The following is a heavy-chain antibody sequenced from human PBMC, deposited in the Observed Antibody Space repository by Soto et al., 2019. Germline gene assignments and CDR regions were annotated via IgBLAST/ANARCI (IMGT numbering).Heavy chain of an antibody. CDR2: ISDYNGNT. CDR3: ARGRERYRRRPTLFDP. Sequence: ASLKGACKGSGYALSIYVSSCVLQTPGQGIECMGWISDYNGNTNYAQKLQGRVTMTTDTYTSTAYMELRSLRSDDTGVYSCARGRERYRRRPTLFDPRGQGTSVTVS. D-gene: IGHD3-9*01. J-gene: IGHJ5*02. V-gene: IGHV1-18*04. CDR1: GYALSIYV.